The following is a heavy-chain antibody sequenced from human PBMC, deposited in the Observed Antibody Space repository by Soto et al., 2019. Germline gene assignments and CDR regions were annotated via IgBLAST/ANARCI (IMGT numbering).Heavy chain of an antibody. CDR1: GFTFSSYS. V-gene: IGHV3-21*06. J-gene: IGHJ6*03. CDR3: ARDFKESQYYYYCMDV. Sequence: GGSLRLSCVVSGFTFSSYSMNWVRQAPGKGLEWVSSISSGSNYTYYADSVKGRFTISRDNAKNSVYLQMNSLRAEDTALYYCARDFKESQYYYYCMDVWGKGTTVTVSS. CDR2: ISSGSNYT. D-gene: IGHD3-10*01.